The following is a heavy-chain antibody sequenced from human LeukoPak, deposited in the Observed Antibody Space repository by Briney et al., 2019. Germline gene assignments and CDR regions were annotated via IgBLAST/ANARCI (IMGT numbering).Heavy chain of an antibody. CDR3: AREGCPLDNWFDP. Sequence: GSLRLSCAASGITFSSYSMNWVRQAPGKGLEWVLSISSRSSYIYYADSVKDRFTISRHNHKNSLYLQMNSLRADDTAVYYCAREGCPLDNWFDPWGQGTLVTVSS. CDR1: GITFSSYS. J-gene: IGHJ5*02. V-gene: IGHV3-21*01. D-gene: IGHD4/OR15-4a*01. CDR2: ISSRSSYI.